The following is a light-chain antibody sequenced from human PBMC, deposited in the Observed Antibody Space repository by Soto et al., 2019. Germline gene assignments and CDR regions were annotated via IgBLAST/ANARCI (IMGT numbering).Light chain of an antibody. CDR2: GAS. CDR1: QSVSNNY. J-gene: IGKJ1*01. V-gene: IGKV3-20*01. CDR3: QQYCSSPPT. Sequence: EIVLTQSKGTLSLSPGERATLSCRASQSVSNNYLAWYQRKPGQAPRLLISGASYRATDIPGRFSVSGSGIYFTLTITRLEPEDFAVYYCQQYCSSPPTFGQWTKVEIK.